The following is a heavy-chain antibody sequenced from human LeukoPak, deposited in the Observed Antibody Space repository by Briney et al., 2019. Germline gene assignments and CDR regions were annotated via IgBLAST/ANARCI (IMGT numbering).Heavy chain of an antibody. V-gene: IGHV3-23*01. D-gene: IGHD5-18*01. CDR3: AKDISQGYTFGSIEEDY. CDR1: GSTFSRYA. CDR2: ISESDGST. J-gene: IGHJ4*02. Sequence: PGGSLRLSCAASGSTFSRYAMSWVRQAPGKGLEWLSAISESDGSTYYADSVKGRFTISRDNSKNTLYLQMNCLGADDTAVYFCAKDISQGYTFGSIEEDYWGQGTLVTVSS.